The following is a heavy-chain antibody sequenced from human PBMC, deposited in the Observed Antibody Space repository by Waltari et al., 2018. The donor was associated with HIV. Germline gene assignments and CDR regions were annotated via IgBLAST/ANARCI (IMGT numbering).Heavy chain of an antibody. V-gene: IGHV3-48*03. CDR2: ISSSGSTI. CDR3: ARSGLYDTSGYYAPFGY. CDR1: GRTFSTCE. J-gene: IGHJ4*02. Sequence: EVQLVESGGGLVQPGGALRLSCQASGRTFSTCELTWVRQAPGKGLELISYISSSGSTIYYADSVKGRLTISRDNAKNSLYVQMNSLRAEDTAVYYCARSGLYDTSGYYAPFGYWGQGTLVTVSS. D-gene: IGHD3-22*01.